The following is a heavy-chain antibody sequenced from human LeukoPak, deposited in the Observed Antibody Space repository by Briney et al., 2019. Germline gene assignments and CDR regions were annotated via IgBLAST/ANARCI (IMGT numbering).Heavy chain of an antibody. CDR2: LSCSGGST. Sequence: GGSVRLSCAASGFTFSSYAMSWVRQAPGKGLEWVSALSCSGGSTYYADSVKGRFTISRDNSKNTLYLQMNSLRAEDTAVYYCATPLWFGELWGAFDYWGQGALVTVSS. D-gene: IGHD3-10*01. CDR1: GFTFSSYA. CDR3: ATPLWFGELWGAFDY. J-gene: IGHJ4*02. V-gene: IGHV3-23*01.